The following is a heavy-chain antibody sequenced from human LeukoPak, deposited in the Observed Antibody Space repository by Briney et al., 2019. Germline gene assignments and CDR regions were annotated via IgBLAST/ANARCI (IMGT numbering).Heavy chain of an antibody. CDR3: ARTSTSDGYRHFDY. J-gene: IGHJ4*02. D-gene: IGHD5-18*01. CDR2: VKQDGSEN. CDR1: GCTFSSYW. V-gene: IGHV3-7*04. Sequence: GGSLTLSCAASGCTFSSYWMSWVRQAPGKGLEWVANVKQDGSENYYVDSVKGRFTISRDNAKNSLYLQMNSLTGEDTAMYYCARTSTSDGYRHFDYWGQGTLVTVSS.